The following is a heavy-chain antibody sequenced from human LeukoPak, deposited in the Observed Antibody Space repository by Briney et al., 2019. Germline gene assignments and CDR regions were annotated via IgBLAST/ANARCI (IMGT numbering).Heavy chain of an antibody. CDR3: ARGTSPYYDILTGYYREDYFDY. CDR1: GGSISSGGYY. Sequence: SQTLSLTCTVSGGSISSGGYYWSWIRQHPGKGLEWIGYIYYSGSIYYNPSLKSRVTISVDTSKNQFSLKLSSVTAADTAVYYCARGTSPYYDILTGYYREDYFDYWGQGTLVTVSS. CDR2: IYYSGSI. V-gene: IGHV4-31*03. J-gene: IGHJ4*02. D-gene: IGHD3-9*01.